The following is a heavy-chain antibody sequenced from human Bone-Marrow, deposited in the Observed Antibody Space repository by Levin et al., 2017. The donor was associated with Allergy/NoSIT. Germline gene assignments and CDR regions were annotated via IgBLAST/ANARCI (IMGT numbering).Heavy chain of an antibody. D-gene: IGHD6-13*01. Sequence: SETLSLTCTVSGDSLTSHYWSWIRQSPGKGLEWIGFIYYGGRTNYNPSLKSRVRISVDTSKNQFSLRLATVTAADTAVYYCAKVDSSSWNPPEYYFDCWGPGALVAVSS. CDR1: GDSLTSHY. V-gene: IGHV4-59*11. CDR2: IYYGGRT. J-gene: IGHJ4*02. CDR3: AKVDSSSWNPPEYYFDC.